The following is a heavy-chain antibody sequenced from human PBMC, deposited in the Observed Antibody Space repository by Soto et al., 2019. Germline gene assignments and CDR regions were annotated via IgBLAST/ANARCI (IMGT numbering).Heavy chain of an antibody. Sequence: SETLSLTCTVSGGSISSGDYYWSWIRQPPGKGLEWIGYIYYSGSTYYNPSLKSRVTISVDTSKNQFSLKLSSVTAADTAVYYCATQGGNTAMANFDYWGQGTLVTVSS. J-gene: IGHJ4*02. CDR1: GGSISSGDYY. CDR2: IYYSGST. V-gene: IGHV4-30-4*01. CDR3: ATQGGNTAMANFDY. D-gene: IGHD5-18*01.